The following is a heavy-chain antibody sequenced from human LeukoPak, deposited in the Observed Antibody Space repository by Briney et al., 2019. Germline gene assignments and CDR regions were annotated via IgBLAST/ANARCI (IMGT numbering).Heavy chain of an antibody. CDR2: INPNSGGT. D-gene: IGHD6-6*01. CDR3: AGVKRYSSSSTNFDY. J-gene: IGHJ4*02. CDR1: GYTFTSYG. V-gene: IGHV1-2*02. Sequence: ASVKVSCKASGYTFTSYGISWVRQAPGQGLEWMGWINPNSGGTNYAQKFQGRVTMTRDTSISTAYMELSRLRSDDTAVYYCAGVKRYSSSSTNFDYWGQGTLVTVSS.